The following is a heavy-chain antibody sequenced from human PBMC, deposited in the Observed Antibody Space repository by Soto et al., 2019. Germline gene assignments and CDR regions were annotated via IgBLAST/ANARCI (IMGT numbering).Heavy chain of an antibody. D-gene: IGHD3-10*01. J-gene: IGHJ5*02. V-gene: IGHV3-53*04. CDR3: VRGLWFGQLYADL. CDR2: IYISGST. CDR1: GFSVSSTY. Sequence: EAQLVESGGGLVQPGGSLRLSCAASGFSVSSTYMSWVRQAPGKGLAWVSVIYISGSTRYADSLRGRFTTSRQNSENTLFLQLMSLRHEDTAVYYCVRGLWFGQLYADLWGQGTLVTVSS.